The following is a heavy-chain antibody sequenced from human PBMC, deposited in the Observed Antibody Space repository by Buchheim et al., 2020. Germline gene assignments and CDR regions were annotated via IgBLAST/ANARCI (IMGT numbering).Heavy chain of an antibody. D-gene: IGHD2-21*02. CDR1: GFTFTDHY. Sequence: QVRLVQSGGGLVKPGGSLRLSCAVSGFTFTDHYMAWIRQAPGKGLECVAYISSTGTTVYYADSVKGRFNISRDSAETSLNLQMNALTAEDTAVYYCARESDPYCGGDCYYYDFWGQGTL. CDR2: ISSTGTTV. CDR3: ARESDPYCGGDCYYYDF. J-gene: IGHJ4*02. V-gene: IGHV3-11*01.